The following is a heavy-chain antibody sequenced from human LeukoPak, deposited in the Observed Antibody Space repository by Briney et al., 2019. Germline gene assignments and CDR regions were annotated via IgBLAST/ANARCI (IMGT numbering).Heavy chain of an antibody. CDR2: INHSGST. D-gene: IGHD3-22*01. CDR1: GGSFSGYY. Sequence: SETLSLTCAVYGGSFSGYYWSWIRQPPGKGLEWIGEINHSGSTNYNPSLKSRITISVDTSKNQFSLKLSSLAAADTAVYYCAWRSFYGGYYYWGQGTLV. CDR3: AWRSFYGGYYY. V-gene: IGHV4-34*01. J-gene: IGHJ4*02.